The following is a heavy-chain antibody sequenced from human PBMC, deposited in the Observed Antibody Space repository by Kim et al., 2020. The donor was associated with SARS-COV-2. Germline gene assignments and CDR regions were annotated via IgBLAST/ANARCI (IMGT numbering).Heavy chain of an antibody. CDR1: GFTLTSSA. V-gene: IGHV1-58*01. J-gene: IGHJ6*02. CDR2: IVVGTGNT. CDR3: AADDRNGYGPETYYYYGMDV. Sequence: SVKVSCKASGFTLTSSAVQWVRQARGQRLEWIGWIVVGTGNTNYAQKFQERVSITRDMSTSTAYMELSSLRSEDTAMYYCAADDRNGYGPETYYYYGMDVWGQGTTVTVSS. D-gene: IGHD3-3*01.